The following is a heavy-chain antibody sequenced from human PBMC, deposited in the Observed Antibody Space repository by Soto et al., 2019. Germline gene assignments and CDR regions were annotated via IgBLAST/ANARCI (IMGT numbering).Heavy chain of an antibody. Sequence: QLQLQESGPGLVKPSETLSLTCTVSGGSISSSSYYWGWIRQPPGKGLEWIGSIYYSGSTYYNPSLKSRVTISVDTSKNQFSLKLSSVTAADTAVYYCASRAPRSGDYGEYYFDYWGQGTLVTVSS. V-gene: IGHV4-39*01. CDR1: GGSISSSSYY. CDR2: IYYSGST. D-gene: IGHD4-17*01. J-gene: IGHJ4*02. CDR3: ASRAPRSGDYGEYYFDY.